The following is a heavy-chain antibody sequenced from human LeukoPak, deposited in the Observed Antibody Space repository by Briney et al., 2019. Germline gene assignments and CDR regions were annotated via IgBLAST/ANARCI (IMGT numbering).Heavy chain of an antibody. Sequence: GGSLRLSCAASGFTLSNAWMSWVRQAPGKGLEWVGRIKSKTDGGTTDYAAPVKGRFTISRDDSKNTLYLQMNSLKTEDTAVYYCTTDLSWEPLDYWGQGTLVTVSS. CDR1: GFTLSNAW. CDR3: TTDLSWEPLDY. J-gene: IGHJ4*02. CDR2: IKSKTDGGTT. V-gene: IGHV3-15*01. D-gene: IGHD1-26*01.